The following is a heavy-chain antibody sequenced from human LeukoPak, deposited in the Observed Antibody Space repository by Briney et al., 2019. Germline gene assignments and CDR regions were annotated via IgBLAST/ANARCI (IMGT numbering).Heavy chain of an antibody. Sequence: SETLSLTCAVYGGSFSSYYWSWIRQPPGKGLEWIGEINHSGSTNYNPSLKSRVTISVDTSKNQFSLKLSSVTAADTAVYYCARARVRDYGDYRYYYGMDVWGQGTTVTVSS. CDR2: INHSGST. J-gene: IGHJ6*02. V-gene: IGHV4-34*01. D-gene: IGHD4-17*01. CDR3: ARARVRDYGDYRYYYGMDV. CDR1: GGSFSSYY.